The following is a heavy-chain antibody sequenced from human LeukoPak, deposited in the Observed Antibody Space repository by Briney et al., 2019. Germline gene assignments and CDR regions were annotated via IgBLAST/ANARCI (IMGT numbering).Heavy chain of an antibody. D-gene: IGHD6-6*01. Sequence: GGSLRLSCAASGFTFSSYWMHWVRQGPGKGLVWVSRINSDGSNTNYADSVKGRFTISRDNAKNTLYLQMNSLRAEDTAVYYCASQRYSSSSMDYWGQGTLVTVSS. J-gene: IGHJ4*02. V-gene: IGHV3-74*01. CDR1: GFTFSSYW. CDR2: INSDGSNT. CDR3: ASQRYSSSSMDY.